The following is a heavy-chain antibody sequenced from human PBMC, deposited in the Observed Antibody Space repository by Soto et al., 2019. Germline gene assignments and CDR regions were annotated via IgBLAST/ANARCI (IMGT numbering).Heavy chain of an antibody. CDR2: IYYRGST. V-gene: IGHV4-59*08. CDR3: ARLRGLGEISPYFDS. J-gene: IGHJ4*02. Sequence: LETLSLTCTVSGGSISTYYWSWIRQSPGKGLEWIGYIYYRGSTNYNPSLKSRVTISVDTSKNQFSLKLSSVTAADTAVYYCARLRGLGEISPYFDSWGQGTLVTVSS. D-gene: IGHD3-10*01. CDR1: GGSISTYY.